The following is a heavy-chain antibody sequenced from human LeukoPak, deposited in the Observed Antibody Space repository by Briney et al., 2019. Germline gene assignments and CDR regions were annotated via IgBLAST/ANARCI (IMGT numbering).Heavy chain of an antibody. D-gene: IGHD3-22*01. CDR3: ARNRGATGYYWVDY. CDR2: ISYDGNNQ. J-gene: IGHJ4*02. V-gene: IGHV3-30-3*01. Sequence: GGSLRLSCAASGFTFSDYYMSWIRQAPGKGLEWVAVISYDGNNQYYADSVRGRFTISRDNSKNTLYLQMDSLRVEDTAVYYCARNRGATGYYWVDYWGQGTLVTVSS. CDR1: GFTFSDYY.